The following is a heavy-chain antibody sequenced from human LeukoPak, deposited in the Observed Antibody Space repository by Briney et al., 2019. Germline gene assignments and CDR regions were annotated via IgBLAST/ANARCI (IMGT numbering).Heavy chain of an antibody. CDR2: IYYSGST. V-gene: IGHV4-59*08. J-gene: IGHJ5*02. Sequence: SETLSLTCTVSGGSISSYYWSWIRQPPGKGLEWIGYIYYSGSTNYNPSLKSRVTISVDTSKNQFSLKLSSVTAADTAVYYCARHEAAAGTFNNGWLVRGAHVGWFDPWGQGTLVTVSS. D-gene: IGHD6-13*01. CDR3: ARHEAAAGTFNNGWLVRGAHVGWFDP. CDR1: GGSISSYY.